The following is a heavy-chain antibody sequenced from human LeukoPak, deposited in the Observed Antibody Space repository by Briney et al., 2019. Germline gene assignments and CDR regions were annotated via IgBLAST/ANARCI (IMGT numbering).Heavy chain of an antibody. D-gene: IGHD3-10*01. Sequence: GGSLRLSCAASGFTFSSYSMNWVRQAPGKGLEWVSYISSSSSTIYYADSVKGRFTISRDNAKNSLYLQMNSLRAEDTAVYYCAREPGYGSGSYYNDPPKNAPSGFDPWGQGTLVTVSS. J-gene: IGHJ5*02. CDR2: ISSSSSTI. CDR3: AREPGYGSGSYYNDPPKNAPSGFDP. CDR1: GFTFSSYS. V-gene: IGHV3-48*04.